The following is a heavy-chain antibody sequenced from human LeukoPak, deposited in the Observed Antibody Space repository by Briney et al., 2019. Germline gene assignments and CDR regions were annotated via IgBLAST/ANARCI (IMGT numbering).Heavy chain of an antibody. CDR2: IYSGGST. J-gene: IGHJ5*02. CDR1: GFLVSYNY. CDR3: ARAAGGFDL. Sequence: GGSLRLSCAASGFLVSYNYMSWVRQAPGKGLEWVSSIYSGGSTYYADSVKGRFTISRDNSKNTLFLQMNSLRAEDTAVYYCARAAGGFDLWGQGTLVTVSS. V-gene: IGHV3-53*01.